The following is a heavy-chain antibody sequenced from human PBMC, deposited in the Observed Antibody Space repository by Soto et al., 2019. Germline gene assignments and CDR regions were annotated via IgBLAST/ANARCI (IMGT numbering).Heavy chain of an antibody. D-gene: IGHD6-13*01. J-gene: IGHJ4*02. V-gene: IGHV4-4*02. CDR3: ARARATIAAAAIFDC. CDR1: GGSISTSNW. CDR2: VYRTGST. Sequence: ETLSLSCAVSGGSISTSNWWSWVRQPPGKGLEWIGEVYRTGSTTYNPSLESRLTISVDKSKNQFSLKLTSVTAADTAVYYCARARATIAAAAIFDCWGQGTLVTVSS.